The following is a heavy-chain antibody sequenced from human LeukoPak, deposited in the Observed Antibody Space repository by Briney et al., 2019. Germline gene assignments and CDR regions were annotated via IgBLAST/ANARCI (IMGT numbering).Heavy chain of an antibody. CDR3: ARDSSGYYVGYYYYGMDV. CDR1: GGTFSSYA. D-gene: IGHD3-22*01. CDR2: IIPILGIA. Sequence: SVKVSCKASGGTFSSYAISWVRQAPGQGLEWMGRIIPILGIANYAQKFQGRVTITADKSTSTAYMELSSLRSEDTAVYYCARDSSGYYVGYYYYGMDVWGQGTTVTVSS. J-gene: IGHJ6*02. V-gene: IGHV1-69*04.